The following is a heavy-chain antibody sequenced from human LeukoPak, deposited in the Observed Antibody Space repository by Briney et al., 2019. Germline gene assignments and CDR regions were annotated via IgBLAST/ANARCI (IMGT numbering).Heavy chain of an antibody. Sequence: GGSLRLSCAASGFTVSSNYMSWVRQAPGKGLEWVSVMYSGGNTYYADSVKGRFTISRDNSKNTLYLQMNSLRAEDTAVYYCAKRTDTSGNRGGALDIWGQGTMVAVSS. V-gene: IGHV3-53*01. D-gene: IGHD3-22*01. J-gene: IGHJ3*02. CDR3: AKRTDTSGNRGGALDI. CDR2: MYSGGNT. CDR1: GFTVSSNY.